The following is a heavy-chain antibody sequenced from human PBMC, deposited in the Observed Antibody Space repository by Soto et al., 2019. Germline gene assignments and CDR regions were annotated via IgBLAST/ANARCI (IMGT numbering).Heavy chain of an antibody. CDR1: GFTFRDYN. CDR3: ARGSVNSWYVNYFDC. V-gene: IGHV3-48*01. J-gene: IGHJ4*02. CDR2: VSSSRSFM. D-gene: IGHD6-13*01. Sequence: EVQLVESGGGLVQPGGSLRLSCTASGFTFRDYNMHWVRQAPGKGLEWVSYVSSSRSFMYYADSVQGRFTVSRDDAKNSLFLQMNSLRAEDTAVYYCARGSVNSWYVNYFDCGGRGTLVTVSS.